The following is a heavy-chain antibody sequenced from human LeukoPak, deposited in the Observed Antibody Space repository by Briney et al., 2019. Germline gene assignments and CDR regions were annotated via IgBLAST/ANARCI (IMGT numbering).Heavy chain of an antibody. J-gene: IGHJ6*02. CDR1: GFTVSSNY. Sequence: GGSLRLSCAASGFTVSSNYMSWVRQAPGKGLEWVSVIYSGGSTYYADSVKGRFTISRDNSKNTLYLQMNSLRAEDTAVYYCARQGSAPGIAAAGTLHHGMDVWGQGTTVTVSS. D-gene: IGHD6-13*01. V-gene: IGHV3-53*01. CDR3: ARQGSAPGIAAAGTLHHGMDV. CDR2: IYSGGST.